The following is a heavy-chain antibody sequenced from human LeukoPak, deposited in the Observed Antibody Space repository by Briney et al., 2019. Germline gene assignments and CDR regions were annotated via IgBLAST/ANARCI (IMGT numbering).Heavy chain of an antibody. J-gene: IGHJ5*02. D-gene: IGHD3/OR15-3a*01. CDR1: GGSISSGDYY. Sequence: PSETLSLTCTVSGGSISSGDYYWSWIRQPPGKGLEWIGYIYYSGSTYYNPSLKSRVTILIDTSKNLLSLKLTSVTAADTAVYYCVREDSRWFDPWGQGTLVTVSS. CDR3: VREDSRWFDP. CDR2: IYYSGST. V-gene: IGHV4-30-4*01.